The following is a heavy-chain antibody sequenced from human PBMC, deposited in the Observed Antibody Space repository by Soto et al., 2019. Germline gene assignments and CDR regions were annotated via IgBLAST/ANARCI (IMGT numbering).Heavy chain of an antibody. CDR1: GGTFRNSA. J-gene: IGHJ6*02. CDR3: ARDNDRPQLGGNYYYILDV. D-gene: IGHD1-1*01. CDR2: IMPIFRTP. Sequence: QVQLEQSGAEVKKPGSSVKVSCKASGGTFRNSAISWVRQAPGQGLEWMGGIMPIFRTPDYSQKFQGRVTITADESTSTADMELSGLRSDDTAVYYCARDNDRPQLGGNYYYILDVWGQGTTVTVSS. V-gene: IGHV1-69*12.